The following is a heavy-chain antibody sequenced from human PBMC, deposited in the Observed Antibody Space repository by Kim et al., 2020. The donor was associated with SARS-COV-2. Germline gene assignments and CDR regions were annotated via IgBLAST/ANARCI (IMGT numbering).Heavy chain of an antibody. J-gene: IGHJ4*02. V-gene: IGHV4-4*07. CDR3: ARGGTVTTTPFDY. Sequence: SETLSLTCTVSGGSISNYCWNWIRQPAGKGLEWIGRMYTSGNINYNPSLKSRVTMSVDTSKNQFSLRLSSVIAADTAVYYCARGGTVTTTPFDYWGQGTLVTVSS. CDR1: GGSISNYC. CDR2: MYTSGNI. D-gene: IGHD4-17*01.